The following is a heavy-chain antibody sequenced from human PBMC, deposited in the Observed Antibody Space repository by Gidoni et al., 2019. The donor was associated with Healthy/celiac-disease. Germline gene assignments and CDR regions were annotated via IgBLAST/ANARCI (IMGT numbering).Heavy chain of an antibody. V-gene: IGHV1-69*02. J-gene: IGHJ6*02. CDR3: ASRPCSSTSCYTPGMDV. D-gene: IGHD2-2*02. CDR1: GGTFSSYT. Sequence: QVHLVQSGTEVKKSGSSVKVSCKASGGTFSSYTISWVRQAPGQGLEWMGRIIPILDIATYAQKFQGRVTITADKSTSTAYMELSSLRSEDSAVYYCASRPCSSTSCYTPGMDVWGQGTTVTVSS. CDR2: IIPILDIA.